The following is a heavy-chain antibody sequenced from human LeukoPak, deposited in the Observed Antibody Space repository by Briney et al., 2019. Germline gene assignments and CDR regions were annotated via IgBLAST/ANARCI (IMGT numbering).Heavy chain of an antibody. V-gene: IGHV4-61*02. CDR3: ARRRTPRITMVRGGRNWFDP. J-gene: IGHJ5*02. CDR1: GGSISSDSYY. CDR2: IYTSGST. Sequence: SETLSLTCTVSGGSISSDSYYWSWIRQPAGKGLEWIGRIYTSGSTNYNPSLKSRVTISVDTSKNQFSLKLSSVTAADAAVYYCARRRTPRITMVRGGRNWFDPWGQGTLVTVSS. D-gene: IGHD3-10*01.